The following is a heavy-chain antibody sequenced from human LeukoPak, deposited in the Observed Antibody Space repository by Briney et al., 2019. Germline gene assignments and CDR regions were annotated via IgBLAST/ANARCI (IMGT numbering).Heavy chain of an antibody. Sequence: SETLSLTCTVSGDSVSNNYWSWIRQPPGKGLEWIGYIYYSGSTNYNPSLKSRVTISVDTSKNQFSLKLSSVTAADTAVYYCARHGGTTWDFDYWGQGTLVTVSS. CDR1: GDSVSNNY. CDR2: IYYSGST. CDR3: ARHGGTTWDFDY. D-gene: IGHD4-17*01. V-gene: IGHV4-59*08. J-gene: IGHJ4*02.